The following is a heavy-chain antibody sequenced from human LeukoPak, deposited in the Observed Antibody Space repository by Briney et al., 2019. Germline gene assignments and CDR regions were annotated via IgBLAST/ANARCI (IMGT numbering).Heavy chain of an antibody. D-gene: IGHD1-26*01. V-gene: IGHV1-69*06. CDR3: ARSEWELTLDY. CDR1: GGTFSSYA. Sequence: ASVKVSCKASGGTFSSYAISWVRQAPGQGLEWMGGIIPIFGTANYAQKFQGRVTITADKSTSTAYMELSSLRYEDTAVHYCARSEWELTLDYWGQGTLLTVSS. J-gene: IGHJ4*02. CDR2: IIPIFGTA.